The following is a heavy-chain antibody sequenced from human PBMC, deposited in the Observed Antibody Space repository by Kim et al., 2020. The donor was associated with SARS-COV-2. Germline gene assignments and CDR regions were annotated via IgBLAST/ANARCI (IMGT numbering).Heavy chain of an antibody. D-gene: IGHD1-1*01. J-gene: IGHJ4*02. CDR3: ATAPQQLVPSYFDY. Sequence: DPVKARFTISREQPKNTLYLQRNSLSAEDTAVYYCATAPQQLVPSYFDYWGQGALVTVSS. V-gene: IGHV3-23*01.